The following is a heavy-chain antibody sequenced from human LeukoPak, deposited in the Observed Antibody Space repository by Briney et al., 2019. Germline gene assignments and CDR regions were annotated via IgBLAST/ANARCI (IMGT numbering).Heavy chain of an antibody. Sequence: NPSETLSLTCTVSGGSISSSSYYWGWIRQPPGKGLEWIGSIYHSGSTYYNPSLKSRVTISVDTSKNQFSLKLSSVTAADTAVYYCARGALVGVTVYRGQGTLVTVSS. CDR1: GGSISSSSYY. D-gene: IGHD1-26*01. J-gene: IGHJ4*02. V-gene: IGHV4-39*07. CDR2: IYHSGST. CDR3: ARGALVGVTVY.